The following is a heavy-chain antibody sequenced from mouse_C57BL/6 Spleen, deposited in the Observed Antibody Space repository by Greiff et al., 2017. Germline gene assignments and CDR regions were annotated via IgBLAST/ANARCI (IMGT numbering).Heavy chain of an antibody. V-gene: IGHV1-52*01. D-gene: IGHD3-2*02. J-gene: IGHJ4*01. CDR1: GYTFTSYW. CDR2: IDPSDSAT. CDR3: ALQLRLRTMED. Sequence: VQLQQPGAELVRPGSSVKLSCKASGYTFTSYWMHWVKQRPIQGLEWIGNIDPSDSATHYNQKFKDKATLTVDKSASTAYMQLSSLTSEDSAVYYCALQLRLRTMEDWGQGASVTVSS.